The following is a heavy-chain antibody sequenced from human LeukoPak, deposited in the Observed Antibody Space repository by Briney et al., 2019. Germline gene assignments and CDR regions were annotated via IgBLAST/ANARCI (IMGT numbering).Heavy chain of an antibody. CDR1: GGSISSSSYY. CDR3: ARQLGYCSSTSCYADKVDY. Sequence: PSETLSLTCTVSGGSISSSSYYWGWIRQPPGKGLEWIGSIYYSGSTYYNPSLKSRVTISVDTSKHQFSLKLSSVTAADTAVYYCARQLGYCSSTSCYADKVDYWGQGTLVTVSS. V-gene: IGHV4-39*01. CDR2: IYYSGST. D-gene: IGHD2-2*01. J-gene: IGHJ4*02.